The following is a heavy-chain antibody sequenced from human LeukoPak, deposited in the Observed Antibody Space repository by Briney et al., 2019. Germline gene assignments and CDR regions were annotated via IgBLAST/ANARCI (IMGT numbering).Heavy chain of an antibody. Sequence: NPGGSLRLSCAASGFTFSSYSMNWVRQAPGKGLEWVSSISSSSSYIYYADSVKGRFTISRDKDKNLLYLQMNRLRAEDTAVYSCARDRLAPDYEFWSGYHPDYGMDVWGQGTTVTVSS. J-gene: IGHJ6*02. CDR1: GFTFSSYS. D-gene: IGHD3-3*01. CDR2: ISSSSSYI. CDR3: ARDRLAPDYEFWSGYHPDYGMDV. V-gene: IGHV3-21*01.